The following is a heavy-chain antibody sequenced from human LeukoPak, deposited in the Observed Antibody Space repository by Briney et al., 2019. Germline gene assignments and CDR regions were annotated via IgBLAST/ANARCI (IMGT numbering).Heavy chain of an antibody. D-gene: IGHD3-10*01. J-gene: IGHJ5*02. V-gene: IGHV1-8*01. CDR1: GYTFTSYD. CDR2: MNPNSGNT. CDR3: ARRYGSGSYQTFDP. Sequence: ASVKVSCKASGYTFTSYDINWVRQATGQGLEWMGWMNPNSGNTGYAQKFQGRVAMTRNTSISTAYMELSSLRSEDTAVYYCARRYGSGSYQTFDPWGQGTLVTVSS.